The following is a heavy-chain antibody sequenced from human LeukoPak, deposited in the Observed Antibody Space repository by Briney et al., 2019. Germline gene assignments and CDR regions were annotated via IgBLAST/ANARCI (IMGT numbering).Heavy chain of an antibody. V-gene: IGHV3-53*01. J-gene: IGHJ4*02. CDR3: ARVRRHGPYYFDY. CDR2: IYSGGST. Sequence: PGGSLRLSCAASGFTFDDYGMSWVRQAPGKGLEWVSVIYSGGSTYYADSVKGRFTISRDNSKNTLYLQMNSLRAEDTAVYHCARVRRHGPYYFDYWGQGTLVTVSS. CDR1: GFTFDDYG.